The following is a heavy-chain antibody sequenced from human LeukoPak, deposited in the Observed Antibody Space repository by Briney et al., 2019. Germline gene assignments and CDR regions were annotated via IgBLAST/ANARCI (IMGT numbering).Heavy chain of an antibody. J-gene: IGHJ4*02. CDR1: GYTFTGYY. V-gene: IGHV7-4-1*02. CDR2: INTNTGNP. Sequence: ASVKVSCKASGYTFTGYYMHWVRQAPGQGLEWMGWINTNTGNPTYAQGFRGRFVFSLDTSVSTAYVQISSLKAEDTAVYYCARGRGAVAGTGNTYYFDYWGQGTLLTVSS. CDR3: ARGRGAVAGTGNTYYFDY. D-gene: IGHD6-19*01.